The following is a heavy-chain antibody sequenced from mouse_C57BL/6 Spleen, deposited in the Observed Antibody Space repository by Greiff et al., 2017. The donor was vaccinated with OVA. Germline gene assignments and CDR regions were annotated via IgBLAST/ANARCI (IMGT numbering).Heavy chain of an antibody. CDR3: ASSDGSHFDY. V-gene: IGHV1-54*01. D-gene: IGHD2-3*01. Sequence: VQLQQSGAELVRPGTSVKVSCKASGYAFTNYLIEWVKQRPGQGLEWIGVINPGSGGTNYNEKFKGKATLTADKSSSTAYMQLSSLTSEDSAVYFCASSDGSHFDYWGQGTTLTVSS. J-gene: IGHJ2*01. CDR1: GYAFTNYL. CDR2: INPGSGGT.